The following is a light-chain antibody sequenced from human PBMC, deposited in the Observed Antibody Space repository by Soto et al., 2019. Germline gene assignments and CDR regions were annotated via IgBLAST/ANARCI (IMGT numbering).Light chain of an antibody. CDR2: DDS. J-gene: IGLJ2*01. CDR1: NIGSKS. Sequence: SYELTQTSSVSVAPGQTPKITCGGNNIGSKSVHWYQQKAGQAPVLVVHDDSDRPSGIPERFSGSNSANTATLTISRVEAGDEADYYCQVWESSGDQVVFAGGTKLTVL. V-gene: IGLV3-21*02. CDR3: QVWESSGDQVV.